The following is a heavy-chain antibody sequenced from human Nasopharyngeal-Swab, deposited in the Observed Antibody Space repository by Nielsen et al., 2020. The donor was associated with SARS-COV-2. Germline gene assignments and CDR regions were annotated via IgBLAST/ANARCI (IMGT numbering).Heavy chain of an antibody. CDR3: ASLSGSYDAFDI. D-gene: IGHD3-22*01. J-gene: IGHJ3*02. V-gene: IGHV1-58*01. CDR1: GFTFTSSA. CDR2: IVVGSGNT. Sequence: SVKVSCKASGFTFTSSAVQWVRQARGQRLEWIGWIVVGSGNTNYAQKFQGRVTITADESTSTAYMELSSLRSEDTAVYYCASLSGSYDAFDIWGQGTMVTVSS.